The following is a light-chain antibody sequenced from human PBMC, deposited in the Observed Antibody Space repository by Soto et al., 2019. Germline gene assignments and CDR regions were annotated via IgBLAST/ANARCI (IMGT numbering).Light chain of an antibody. CDR1: QSISNW. Sequence: DTQMTQSPSTLSASVGDRVTITCRASQSISNWLAWFQQKPGKAPKLLIYKASSLESGVPSRFSGSGSGTEFTLTLSSLQPDDFATYYCQQYNSYPWTFGQGTKVEIK. CDR2: KAS. V-gene: IGKV1-5*03. J-gene: IGKJ1*01. CDR3: QQYNSYPWT.